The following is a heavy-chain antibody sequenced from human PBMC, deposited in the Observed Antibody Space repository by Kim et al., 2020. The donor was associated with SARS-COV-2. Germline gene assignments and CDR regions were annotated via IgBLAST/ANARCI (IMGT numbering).Heavy chain of an antibody. D-gene: IGHD3-10*01. Sequence: GGSLRLSCTASGFTFSTYAMSWVRQAPGKGLEWVSTLTNTGATTYYADSVKGRFTISRDNSKNTLYLQMNSLRAEDTAVYYCAKIPGPRSYYMDVWGKGT. J-gene: IGHJ6*03. CDR2: LTNTGATT. CDR1: GFTFSTYA. CDR3: AKIPGPRSYYMDV. V-gene: IGHV3-23*01.